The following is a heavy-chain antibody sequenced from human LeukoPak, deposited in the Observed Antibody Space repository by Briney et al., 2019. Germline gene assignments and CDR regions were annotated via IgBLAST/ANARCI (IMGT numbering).Heavy chain of an antibody. J-gene: IGHJ4*02. D-gene: IGHD3-10*01. CDR3: VTDRRGILVRGTTFDY. CDR2: ISSNGGST. Sequence: GESLRLSCSASGFTFSSYAMHWVRQAPGKGLEYVSAISSNGGSTYYADSVKGRFTIPRDNSKNTLYLQMSSLRAEDTAVYYCVTDRRGILVRGTTFDYWGQGTLVTVSS. V-gene: IGHV3-64D*06. CDR1: GFTFSSYA.